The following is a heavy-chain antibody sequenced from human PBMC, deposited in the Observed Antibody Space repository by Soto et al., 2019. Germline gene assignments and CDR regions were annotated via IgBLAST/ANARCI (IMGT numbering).Heavy chain of an antibody. CDR1: GFTFSSYS. CDR3: ARDYYDSSGYYPDY. Sequence: PGGSLRLSCAASGFTFSSYSMNWVRQAPGKGLEWVSYISSSSTIYYADSVKGRFTISRDNAKNSLYLQMNSLRDEDTAVYYCARDYYDSSGYYPDYWGQGTLVTVSS. V-gene: IGHV3-48*02. J-gene: IGHJ4*02. CDR2: ISSSSTI. D-gene: IGHD3-22*01.